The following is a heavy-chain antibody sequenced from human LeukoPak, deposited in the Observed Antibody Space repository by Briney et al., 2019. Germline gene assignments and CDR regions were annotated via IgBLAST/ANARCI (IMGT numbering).Heavy chain of an antibody. V-gene: IGHV3-48*02. D-gene: IGHD1-26*01. CDR1: GFTFSSYS. J-gene: IGHJ3*02. CDR3: ARTERYYSGSYAFDI. Sequence: PGGSLRLSCAASGFTFSSYSMNWVRQAPGKGLEWVSYISSSSSTIYYADSVKARFTISRDNAKNSLYLQMNSLRDEDTAVYYCARTERYYSGSYAFDIWGQGTMVTVSS. CDR2: ISSSSSTI.